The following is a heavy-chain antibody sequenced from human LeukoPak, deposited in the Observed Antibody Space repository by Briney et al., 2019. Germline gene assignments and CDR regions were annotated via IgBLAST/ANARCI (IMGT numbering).Heavy chain of an antibody. J-gene: IGHJ4*02. CDR3: ARSGPVVDIFFLRGRSSYYFRY. D-gene: IGHD2-2*03. CDR2: INHSGST. CDR1: GGSFSGYY. V-gene: IGHV4-34*01. Sequence: PSETLSLTCAVYGGSFSGYYWSWIRQPPGKGLEWIGEINHSGSTNYNPSLKSRITISVDTSKNQFSLKLSSVTAADTAVYYCARSGPVVDIFFLRGRSSYYFRYLGQGTLVTVSS.